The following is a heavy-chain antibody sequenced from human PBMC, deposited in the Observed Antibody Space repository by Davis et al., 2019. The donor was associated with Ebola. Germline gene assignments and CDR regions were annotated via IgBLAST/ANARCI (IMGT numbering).Heavy chain of an antibody. CDR3: ASLPGSGSGCTGGVCQPHYYGMDV. D-gene: IGHD2-8*02. Sequence: GESLKISCAASGFTFSSYWMSWVRQAPGKGLEWVATIKQDGSEKYYVDSVKGRFTISRDNAKNSLYLQMNSLRAEDTAVYYCASLPGSGSGCTGGVCQPHYYGMDVWGQGTTVTVSS. V-gene: IGHV3-7*01. CDR2: IKQDGSEK. CDR1: GFTFSSYW. J-gene: IGHJ6*02.